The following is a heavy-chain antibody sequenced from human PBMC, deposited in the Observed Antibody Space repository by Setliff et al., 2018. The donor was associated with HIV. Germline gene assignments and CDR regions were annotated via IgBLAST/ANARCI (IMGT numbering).Heavy chain of an antibody. D-gene: IGHD3-10*01. Sequence: ASVKVSCKASGYTFNNYGVMWVRQAPGQGLEWMGWISGYGNRKYAQKFEGRLTVTTDTSTSTAYMELRTLRSDDTAVYFCASGRGIYGSGMNYHYYGLDVWGQGTTVTVSS. CDR3: ASGRGIYGSGMNYHYYGLDV. V-gene: IGHV1-18*01. CDR1: GYTFNNYG. J-gene: IGHJ6*02. CDR2: ISGYGNR.